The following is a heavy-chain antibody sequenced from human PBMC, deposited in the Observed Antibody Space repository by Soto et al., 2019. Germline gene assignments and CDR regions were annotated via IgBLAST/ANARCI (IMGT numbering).Heavy chain of an antibody. CDR3: ARVGYSSNWALLFNWFYP. CDR2: IDTSGGTS. Sequence: GGSLRLSCAASGFPFSNYAMSWVRQSPGRGLEWVSAIDTSGGTSYYADSVKGRFTISRDNSKNTLYLQMNSLRAEDTAVYYYARVGYSSNWALLFNWFYPWGQGTLVTVS. D-gene: IGHD6-13*01. CDR1: GFPFSNYA. J-gene: IGHJ5*02. V-gene: IGHV3-23*01.